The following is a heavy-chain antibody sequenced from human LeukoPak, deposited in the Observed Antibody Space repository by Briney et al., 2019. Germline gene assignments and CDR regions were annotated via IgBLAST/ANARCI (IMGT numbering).Heavy chain of an antibody. CDR3: ARGPRVATYYYFDY. J-gene: IGHJ4*02. Sequence: GGSLRLSCAASGFTVSAYYMSRVRQAPGKGLEWVSVLFGGGTIYYADSVNGRFTISRDNSKNTLYLQLNSLRAEDTAVYYCARGPRVATYYYFDYWGQGTLVTVSS. D-gene: IGHD1-1*01. V-gene: IGHV3-53*01. CDR1: GFTVSAYY. CDR2: LFGGGTI.